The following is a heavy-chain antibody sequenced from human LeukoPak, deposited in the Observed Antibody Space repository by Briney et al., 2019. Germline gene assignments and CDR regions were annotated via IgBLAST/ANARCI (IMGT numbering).Heavy chain of an antibody. CDR3: AKDLPSCGGDCYSYYFDY. CDR1: GFTFSSYA. V-gene: IGHV3-23*01. J-gene: IGHJ4*02. Sequence: GGSLRLSCAASGFTFSSYAMSWVRQAPGKGLEWVSAISGSGGSTYYADSVKGRFTISRDNAKNSLYLQMNSLRAEDTAVYYCAKDLPSCGGDCYSYYFDYWGQGTLVTVSS. D-gene: IGHD2-21*02. CDR2: ISGSGGST.